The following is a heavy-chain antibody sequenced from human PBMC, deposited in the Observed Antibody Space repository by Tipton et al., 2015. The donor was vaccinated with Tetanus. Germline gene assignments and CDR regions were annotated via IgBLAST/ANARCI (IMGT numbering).Heavy chain of an antibody. CDR3: AKDSSITGTSDY. Sequence: SLRLSCAASGFTFSSYGMHWVRQAPGKGLEWVAVISYDGSNKYYADSVKGRFTISRDNSKNTLYLQMNSLRAEDTAVYYCAKDSSITGTSDYWGQGTLVTVSS. V-gene: IGHV3-30*18. CDR1: GFTFSSYG. CDR2: ISYDGSNK. J-gene: IGHJ4*02. D-gene: IGHD1-7*01.